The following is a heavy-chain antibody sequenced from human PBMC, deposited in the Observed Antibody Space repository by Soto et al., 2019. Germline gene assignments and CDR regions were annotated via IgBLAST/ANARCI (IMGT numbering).Heavy chain of an antibody. CDR1: GLTFNSYA. CDR3: AKEKMEQWPPHI. Sequence: GGSLRLSCAASGLTFNSYAMTWVHQAPGKGLEWVSGISSGGGSTYYADSVKGRFTISRDNSNNMLYLQMNSLRAEDTAVYYCAKEKMEQWPPHIWGQGTMVTVSS. CDR2: ISSGGGST. V-gene: IGHV3-23*01. J-gene: IGHJ3*02. D-gene: IGHD6-19*01.